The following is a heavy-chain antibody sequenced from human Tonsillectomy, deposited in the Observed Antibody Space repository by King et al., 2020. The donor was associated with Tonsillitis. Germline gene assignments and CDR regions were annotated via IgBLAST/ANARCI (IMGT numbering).Heavy chain of an antibody. Sequence: PLQESGPGLVKPSETLSLTCTVSGGSISSSSYYWGWIRQPPGKGLEWIGSIYYSGSTYYNPSLKSRVTISVDTSKNQFSLKLSSVTAADTAVYYCARQYGYGPPYYYYYNMDVWGKGTTVTVSS. CDR2: IYYSGST. J-gene: IGHJ6*03. D-gene: IGHD5-18*01. V-gene: IGHV4-39*01. CDR3: ARQYGYGPPYYYYYNMDV. CDR1: GGSISSSSYY.